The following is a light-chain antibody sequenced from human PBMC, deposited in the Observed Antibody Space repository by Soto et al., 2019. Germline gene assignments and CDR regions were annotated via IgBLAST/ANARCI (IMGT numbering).Light chain of an antibody. CDR3: QHYDNWPWT. CDR2: AAS. CDR1: QGISSY. V-gene: IGKV1-8*01. J-gene: IGKJ1*01. Sequence: AIRMTQSPSSLSASTGDRVTITCRASQGISSYLAWYQQKPGKAPKLLIYAASTLQSGVPSRFSGSGSGTDFTLTISCLQSEDFAVYSCQHYDNWPWTFGQGTKVDIK.